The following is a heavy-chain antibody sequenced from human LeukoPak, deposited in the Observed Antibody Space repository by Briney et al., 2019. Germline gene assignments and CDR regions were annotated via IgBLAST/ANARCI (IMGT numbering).Heavy chain of an antibody. CDR1: GYTFTGYY. CDR2: MNPNSGGT. V-gene: IGHV1-2*02. CDR3: ARHSRRSYYGSGSYYERRYYFDY. Sequence: GASVKVSCKASGYTFTGYYMHWVRQAPGQGLEWMGWMNPNSGGTNYAQKFQGRVTMTRDTSISTAYMELSRLRSDDTAVYYCARHSRRSYYGSGSYYERRYYFDYWGQGTLVTVSS. J-gene: IGHJ4*02. D-gene: IGHD3-10*01.